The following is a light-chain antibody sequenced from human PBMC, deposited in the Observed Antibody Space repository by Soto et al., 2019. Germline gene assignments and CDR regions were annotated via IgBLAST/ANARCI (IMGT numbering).Light chain of an antibody. CDR1: QSVSSTY. V-gene: IGKV3-20*01. CDR3: QQFGSSPRT. CDR2: VAS. Sequence: VLTQSPGTLSLSPGERATLSCRASQSVSSTYLAWYQLKPGQAPRLLIYVASSRATGIPDRFSGSGSGTDFTLTISRLEPEDFAVYYCQQFGSSPRTFGQGTKVEI. J-gene: IGKJ1*01.